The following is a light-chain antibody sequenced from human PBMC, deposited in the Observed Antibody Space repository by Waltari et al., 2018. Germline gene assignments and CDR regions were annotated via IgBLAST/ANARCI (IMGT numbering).Light chain of an antibody. V-gene: IGKV4-1*01. J-gene: IGKJ1*01. Sequence: DIVMTQAPDSLSVSLGERATINCKSSQSVLYSSDNKNYLAWYHQKPGQPPKLLIYWASNRESGVPNRFSGSGSGTDFTLTISSLQAADVAVYYCHQYYDTPRTFGQGTKVEIK. CDR3: HQYYDTPRT. CDR1: QSVLYSSDNKNY. CDR2: WAS.